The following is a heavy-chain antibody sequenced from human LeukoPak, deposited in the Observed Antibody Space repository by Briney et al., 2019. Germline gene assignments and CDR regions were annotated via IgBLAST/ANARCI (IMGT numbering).Heavy chain of an antibody. CDR3: VKEHVDRAFTRSFEI. J-gene: IGHJ3*02. V-gene: IGHV3-23*01. D-gene: IGHD3-10*01. Sequence: GGSLRLSCAASGFSFSTNPMSWVRQAPGKGLEWVSAISPDKTYYADSVKGRLTITRDNYKNTVDLHMNSPRAEDTAIYYCVKEHVDRAFTRSFEIWGQGTVVTVSS. CDR2: ISPDKT. CDR1: GFSFSTNP.